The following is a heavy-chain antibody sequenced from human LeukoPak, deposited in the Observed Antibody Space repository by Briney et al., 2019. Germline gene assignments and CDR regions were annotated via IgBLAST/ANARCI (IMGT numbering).Heavy chain of an antibody. CDR3: ASGRQLLWFGELLSPLGY. Sequence: GASVKVSCKASGYTFTSYAMNWVRQAPGQGLEWMGWINTNTGNPTYAQGFTGRFVFSLDTSVSTAYLQISSLKAEDTAVYYCASGRQLLWFGELLSPLGYWGQGTLVTVSS. J-gene: IGHJ4*02. V-gene: IGHV7-4-1*02. D-gene: IGHD3-10*01. CDR1: GYTFTSYA. CDR2: INTNTGNP.